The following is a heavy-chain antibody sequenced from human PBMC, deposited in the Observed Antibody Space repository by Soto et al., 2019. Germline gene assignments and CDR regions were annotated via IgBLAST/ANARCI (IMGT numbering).Heavy chain of an antibody. CDR2: ISISGSTA. V-gene: IGHV3-48*02. CDR1: GFIFSDFG. J-gene: IGHJ4*02. D-gene: IGHD1-1*01. Sequence: GGSLRLSCAASGFIFSDFGMTWVRQAPGKGLEWVSYISISGSTAYYADSVKGRFTISRDNAKNSLYLQMNSLRDEDTAVYYCARVTSGTLDYWGQGTLVTVSS. CDR3: ARVTSGTLDY.